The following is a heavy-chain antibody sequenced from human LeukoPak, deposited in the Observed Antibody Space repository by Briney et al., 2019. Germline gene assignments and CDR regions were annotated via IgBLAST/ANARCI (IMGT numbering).Heavy chain of an antibody. CDR2: INPSGGST. Sequence: ASVKVSCKASGYTFTSYYMHWVRQAPGQGLEWMGIINPSGGSTSYAQKFQGRVTMTRDMSTSTVYMELSSLRSEDTAVYYCARGDMRGAVRRDGYNRDYWGQGTLVTVSS. CDR1: GYTFTSYY. V-gene: IGHV1-46*01. D-gene: IGHD5-24*01. J-gene: IGHJ4*02. CDR3: ARGDMRGAVRRDGYNRDY.